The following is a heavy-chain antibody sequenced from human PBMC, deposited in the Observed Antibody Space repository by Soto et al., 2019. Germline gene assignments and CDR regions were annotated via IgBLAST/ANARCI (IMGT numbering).Heavy chain of an antibody. Sequence: PGGSLRLSCAASGFTFNTYAMTWVRQAPGKGLEWVSSLSGTGGDTYYADSVKGRFTISGDNSKNTLSLQMNSLRAEDTAVYYCAKRFGTGYYSAFDIWGQGTMVTVSS. CDR2: LSGTGGDT. D-gene: IGHD3-22*01. V-gene: IGHV3-23*01. CDR1: GFTFNTYA. CDR3: AKRFGTGYYSAFDI. J-gene: IGHJ3*02.